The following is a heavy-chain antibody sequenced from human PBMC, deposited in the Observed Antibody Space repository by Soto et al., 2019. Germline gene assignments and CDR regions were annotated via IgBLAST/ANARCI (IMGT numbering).Heavy chain of an antibody. Sequence: SGPTLVNPTQTLTLTCTFSGFSLSTSGMCVSWIRQPPGKALEWLARIDWDDDKYYSTSLKTRLTISKDTSKNQVVLTMTNMGPVDTATYYCARARITIFGVVIIRDYYYMDVWGKGTTVTVSS. CDR2: IDWDDDK. CDR3: ARARITIFGVVIIRDYYYMDV. CDR1: GFSLSTSGMC. J-gene: IGHJ6*03. V-gene: IGHV2-70*11. D-gene: IGHD3-3*01.